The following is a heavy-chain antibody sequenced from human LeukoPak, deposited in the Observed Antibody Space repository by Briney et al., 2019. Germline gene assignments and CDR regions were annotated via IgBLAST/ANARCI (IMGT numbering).Heavy chain of an antibody. Sequence: GRSLRLSCAASGFTFSSYAMSWVRQAPGKGLEWVSAISGSGGSTYYADSVKGRFTISRDNSKNTLYLQMNSLRAEDTAVYYCAKAYYDILTGYYASWGQGTTVTVSS. CDR3: AKAYYDILTGYYAS. CDR2: ISGSGGST. CDR1: GFTFSSYA. V-gene: IGHV3-23*01. J-gene: IGHJ6*02. D-gene: IGHD3-9*01.